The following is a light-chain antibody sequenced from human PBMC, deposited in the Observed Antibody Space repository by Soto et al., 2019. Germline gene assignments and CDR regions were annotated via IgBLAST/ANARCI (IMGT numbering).Light chain of an antibody. CDR1: SSDVGVYNY. J-gene: IGLJ1*01. CDR3: SSYKSSSTYV. Sequence: QSALAQPASVSGSPGQSITISCTGTSSDVGVYNYVSWYRQHPGKAPKLMIYEVSYRPSGVSNRFSGSKSGNTASLTISGLQAEDEADYYCSSYKSSSTYVFGTGTKVTVL. CDR2: EVS. V-gene: IGLV2-14*01.